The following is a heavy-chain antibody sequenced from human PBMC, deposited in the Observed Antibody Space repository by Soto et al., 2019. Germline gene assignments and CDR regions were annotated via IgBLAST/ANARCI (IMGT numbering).Heavy chain of an antibody. CDR3: ARGSNYYGSGSYYRDFQH. D-gene: IGHD3-10*01. V-gene: IGHV4-34*01. CDR1: GGSFSGYY. J-gene: IGHJ1*01. CDR2: INHSGST. Sequence: QVQLQQWGAGLLKPSETLSLTCAVYGGSFSGYYWSWIRQPPGKGLEWIGEINHSGSTNYNPSLKRRVTISVDTSKNQFSLKLSSVTAADTAVYYCARGSNYYGSGSYYRDFQHWGQGTLVTVSS.